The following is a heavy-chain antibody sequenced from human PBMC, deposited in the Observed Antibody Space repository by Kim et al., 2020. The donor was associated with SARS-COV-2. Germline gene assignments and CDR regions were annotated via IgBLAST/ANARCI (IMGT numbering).Heavy chain of an antibody. CDR1: GFTFSSYG. J-gene: IGHJ4*02. V-gene: IGHV3-30*18. CDR3: ANGYSSSWAPAY. Sequence: GGSLRLSCAASGFTFSSYGMHWVRQAPGKGLEWVAVISYDGSNKYYADSVKGRFTISRDNSKNTLYLQMNSLRAEDTAVYYCANGYSSSWAPAYWGQGTLVTVSS. D-gene: IGHD6-13*01. CDR2: ISYDGSNK.